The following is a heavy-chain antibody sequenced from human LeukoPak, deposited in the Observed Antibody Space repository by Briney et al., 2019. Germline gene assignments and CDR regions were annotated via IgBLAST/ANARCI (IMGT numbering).Heavy chain of an antibody. D-gene: IGHD5-12*01. V-gene: IGHV3-33*01. CDR3: ARDQGRDIHGGMDV. CDR1: GFTFSSYG. CDR2: IWYDGSNK. Sequence: LPGGSLRLSCAASGFTFSSYGMHWVRQAPGKGLEWVAVIWYDGSNKYYADSVKGRFTISRDNSKNTLYLQMNSLRAEDTAVYYCARDQGRDIHGGMDVWGQGTTVTVSS. J-gene: IGHJ6*02.